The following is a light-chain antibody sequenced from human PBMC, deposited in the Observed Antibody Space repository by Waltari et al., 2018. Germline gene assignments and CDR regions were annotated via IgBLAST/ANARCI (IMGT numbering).Light chain of an antibody. CDR2: DVS. V-gene: IGLV2-14*03. J-gene: IGLJ2*01. CDR1: SSDVGGYNY. CDR3: SSYTSSSTVV. Sequence: QSALTQPASVSGSPGQSITISCTGTSSDVGGYNYVSWYQQHPGKAPKLMIYDVSNRPSGVSNRFSGSKSGNTASRTISGLRAEDEADYYCSSYTSSSTVVFGGGTKLTVL.